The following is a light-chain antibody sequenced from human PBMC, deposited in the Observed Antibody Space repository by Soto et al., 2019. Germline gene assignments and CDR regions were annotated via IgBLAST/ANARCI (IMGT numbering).Light chain of an antibody. CDR1: QSVSNTY. J-gene: IGKJ3*01. CDR3: QQYGRSPGLFT. Sequence: EIVLTQSPGTLSLSPGEIATLSCRASQSVSNTYLAWYQQKPGQAPRLLIYDASSRATGIPDRFSGSGSGTDFTLTISRLESEDFAVYYCQQYGRSPGLFTFGPGTKVDIK. V-gene: IGKV3-20*01. CDR2: DAS.